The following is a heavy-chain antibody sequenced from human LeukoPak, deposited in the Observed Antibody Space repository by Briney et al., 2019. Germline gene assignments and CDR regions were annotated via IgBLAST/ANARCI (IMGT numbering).Heavy chain of an antibody. Sequence: ASVKISCKASGYTFTGHYMHWVRQAPGQGLEWMGWLNPNNGATNYAQNFQGRVTMTRDTSISTAYMELSRLRSDDTAVYYCARIAIVGYCSSTSCYRLFDYWGQGTLVTVSS. CDR3: ARIAIVGYCSSTSCYRLFDY. D-gene: IGHD2-2*03. V-gene: IGHV1-2*02. CDR2: LNPNNGAT. CDR1: GYTFTGHY. J-gene: IGHJ4*02.